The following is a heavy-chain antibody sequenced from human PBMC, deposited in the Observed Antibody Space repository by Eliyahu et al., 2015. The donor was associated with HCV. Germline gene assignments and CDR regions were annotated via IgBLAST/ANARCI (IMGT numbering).Heavy chain of an antibody. J-gene: IGHJ4*02. CDR1: GFTFSSXA. V-gene: IGHV3-23*01. Sequence: EVQLLESGGGLVQPGGSLRLSCAASGFTFSSXAMSWVRQAPGKGLEWVSAISGSGGSTYYADSVKGRFTISRDNSKNTLYLQMNSLRAEDTAVYYCAKVGERGYSGYVYYFDYWGQGTLVTVSS. CDR3: AKVGERGYSGYVYYFDY. CDR2: ISGSGGST. D-gene: IGHD5-12*01.